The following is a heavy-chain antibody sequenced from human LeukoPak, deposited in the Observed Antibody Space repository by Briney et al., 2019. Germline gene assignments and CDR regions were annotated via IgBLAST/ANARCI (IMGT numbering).Heavy chain of an antibody. Sequence: PSETLSLTCAVYGGSFSGYYWSWIRQPPGKGLEWIGEINHSGSTNYNPSLKSRVTISVDTSKNQFSLKLSSVTAADTAVYYCAREGDSIDALDIWGHGTMVTVSS. D-gene: IGHD3-22*01. CDR2: INHSGST. J-gene: IGHJ3*02. CDR1: GGSFSGYY. CDR3: AREGDSIDALDI. V-gene: IGHV4-34*01.